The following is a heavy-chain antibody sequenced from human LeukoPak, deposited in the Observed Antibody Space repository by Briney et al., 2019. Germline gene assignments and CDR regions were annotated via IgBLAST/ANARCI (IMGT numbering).Heavy chain of an antibody. CDR2: VSGSGGDT. Sequence: GGSLRLSCAASGFTFSTNAMSWVRQAPGKGLEWVSAVSGSGGDTYYADSVKGRFTISRDNSKNTLYLQMNSLRAEDTAVYYCAKELIILPTGTVAFDFWGQGTMVPVSS. CDR3: AKELIILPTGTVAFDF. D-gene: IGHD1-1*01. V-gene: IGHV3-23*01. J-gene: IGHJ3*01. CDR1: GFTFSTNA.